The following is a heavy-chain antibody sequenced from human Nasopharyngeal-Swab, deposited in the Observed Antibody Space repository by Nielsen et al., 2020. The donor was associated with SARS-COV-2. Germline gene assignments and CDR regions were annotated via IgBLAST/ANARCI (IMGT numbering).Heavy chain of an antibody. Sequence: ASVKVSCKASGYTFTSYAMNWARQAPGQGLEWMGWINTNTGNPTYAQGFTGRFVFSLDTSVSTAYLQISSLKAEDTAVYYCARVYDYVWGSYRYGGSLGIDYWGQGTLVTVSS. D-gene: IGHD3-16*02. V-gene: IGHV7-4-1*02. CDR3: ARVYDYVWGSYRYGGSLGIDY. CDR1: GYTFTSYA. CDR2: INTNTGNP. J-gene: IGHJ4*02.